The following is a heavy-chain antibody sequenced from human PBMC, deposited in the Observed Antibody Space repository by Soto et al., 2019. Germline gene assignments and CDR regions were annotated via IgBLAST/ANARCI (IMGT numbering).Heavy chain of an antibody. CDR3: TRHPEQQLVPLDY. J-gene: IGHJ4*02. D-gene: IGHD6-13*01. CDR1: GFTFSGSA. CDR2: IRSKANSYAT. Sequence: EVQLVESGGGLVQPGGSLKLSCAASGFTFSGSAMHWVRQASGKGLEWVGRIRSKANSYATAYAASVKGRFTISRDDSKNTAYLQMNSLKTEDTAVYYCTRHPEQQLVPLDYWGQGTLVTVSS. V-gene: IGHV3-73*02.